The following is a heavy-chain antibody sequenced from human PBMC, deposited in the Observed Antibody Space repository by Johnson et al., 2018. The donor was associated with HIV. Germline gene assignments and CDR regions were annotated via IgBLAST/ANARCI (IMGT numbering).Heavy chain of an antibody. J-gene: IGHJ3*02. V-gene: IGHV3-30*14. CDR2: ISYDGSNK. D-gene: IGHD3-22*01. Sequence: VQLVESGGGVVQPGRSLRLSCAASGFTFSSYAMHWVRQAPGKGLEWVAVISYDGSNKYYTDSVKGRFTISRENAKNSLYLQMNSLRAEDTAVYYCARKDDTNAFDIWGQGTMVTVSS. CDR3: ARKDDTNAFDI. CDR1: GFTFSSYA.